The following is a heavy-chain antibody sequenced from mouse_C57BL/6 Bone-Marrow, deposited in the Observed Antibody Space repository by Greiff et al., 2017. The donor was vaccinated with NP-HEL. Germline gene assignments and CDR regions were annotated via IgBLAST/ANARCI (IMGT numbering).Heavy chain of an antibody. D-gene: IGHD2-2*01. Sequence: QVQLQQSGAELVRPGASVTLSCKASGYTFTDYAMHWVKQTPVHGLEWIGAIDPETGGTAYNQKFKGKAILTADKSSSTAYMELRSLTSEDSAVDYCTSMVTAAWFAYWGQGTLVTVSA. V-gene: IGHV1-15*01. J-gene: IGHJ3*01. CDR3: TSMVTAAWFAY. CDR1: GYTFTDYA. CDR2: IDPETGGT.